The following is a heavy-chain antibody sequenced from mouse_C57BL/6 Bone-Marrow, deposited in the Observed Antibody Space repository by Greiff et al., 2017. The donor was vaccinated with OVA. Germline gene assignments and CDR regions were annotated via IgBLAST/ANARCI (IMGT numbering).Heavy chain of an antibody. CDR1: GYTFTSYG. Sequence: QVQLQQSGAELARPGASVKLSCKASGYTFTSYGISWVKQRTGQGLEWIGEIYPRSGNTYYNEKFKGKATLTADKSSSTAYMELRSLTSEDSAVYFCARGGFFYWYFDVWGTGTKVTVSS. CDR3: ARGGFFYWYFDV. CDR2: IYPRSGNT. V-gene: IGHV1-81*01. J-gene: IGHJ1*03.